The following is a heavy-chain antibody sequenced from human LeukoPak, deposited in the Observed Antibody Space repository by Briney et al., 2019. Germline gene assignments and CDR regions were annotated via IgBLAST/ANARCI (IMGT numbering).Heavy chain of an antibody. CDR2: INQDGGEK. CDR3: AREMSYGDCFDY. Sequence: GGSLRLSCAASGFTFRIHWLSWVRQAPGKGLEWVAKINQDGGEKYYGDPVKGRVTISGDNAKNSLYLQMNSLRAEDTAVYYCAREMSYGDCFDYWGQGTLVTVSS. CDR1: GFTFRIHW. J-gene: IGHJ4*02. D-gene: IGHD4-17*01. V-gene: IGHV3-7*03.